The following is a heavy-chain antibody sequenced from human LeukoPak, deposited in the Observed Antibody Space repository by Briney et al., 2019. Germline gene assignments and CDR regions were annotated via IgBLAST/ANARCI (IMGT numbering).Heavy chain of an antibody. CDR3: ARSDGYGLVGI. J-gene: IGHJ3*02. V-gene: IGHV4-39*07. D-gene: IGHD3-10*01. CDR2: IYSSGNT. Sequence: PSETLSLTCSVSGVSISSGSNYWGWIRQPPGKTLEWIGSIYSSGNTCYNPSLKSRVIILIDTAKNHFSLNLSSVTAADTAVYYCARSDGYGLVGIWGQGTMVTVSS. CDR1: GVSISSGSNY.